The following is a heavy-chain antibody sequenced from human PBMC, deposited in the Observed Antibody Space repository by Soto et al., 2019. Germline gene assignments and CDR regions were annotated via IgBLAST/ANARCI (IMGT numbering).Heavy chain of an antibody. CDR2: ISSSGSTI. V-gene: IGHV3-11*01. D-gene: IGHD6-6*01. J-gene: IGHJ5*02. CDR3: ARDSSSFSPVPNWFDP. Sequence: QVQLVESGGGLVKPGGSLRLSCAASGFTFSDYYMSWIRQAPGKGLEWVSYISSSGSTIYYADSVKGRFTISRDNAKNLLYLQMNSLRAEDTAVYYCARDSSSFSPVPNWFDPWGQGTLVTVSS. CDR1: GFTFSDYY.